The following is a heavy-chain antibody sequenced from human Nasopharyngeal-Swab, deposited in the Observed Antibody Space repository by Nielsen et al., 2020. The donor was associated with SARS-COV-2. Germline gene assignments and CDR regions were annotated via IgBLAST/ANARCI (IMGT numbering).Heavy chain of an antibody. J-gene: IGHJ6*02. V-gene: IGHV4-34*01. CDR1: VGSFSGYY. D-gene: IGHD2-15*01. Sequence: SETLSLTCAVHVGSFSGYYWSWVRQPHGKGLEGRGEVDHTGRTNNNPSLQSRVTMSVDTSKNQFSLTLSSVTAADTAVYYCARGGSQLLLRNYYYCIDVWSQGTTVTVSS. CDR3: ARGGSQLLLRNYYYCIDV. CDR2: VDHTGRT.